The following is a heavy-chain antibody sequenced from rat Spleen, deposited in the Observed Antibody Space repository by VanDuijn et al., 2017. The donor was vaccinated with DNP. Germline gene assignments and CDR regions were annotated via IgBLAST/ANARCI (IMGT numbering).Heavy chain of an antibody. CDR1: GYSITSHY. J-gene: IGHJ4*01. D-gene: IGHD5-1*01. CDR3: ARSVDWDPYVMDA. V-gene: IGHV3-1*01. Sequence: EVQLQESGPGLVKPSQSLSLTCSVTGYSITSHYWGWIRKFPGNKIEWMGYISYSGSTAYNPSLKSRISITRDTSKNQLFLQVNSVTTEDRATYYCARSVDWDPYVMDAWGQGASVTVSS. CDR2: ISYSGST.